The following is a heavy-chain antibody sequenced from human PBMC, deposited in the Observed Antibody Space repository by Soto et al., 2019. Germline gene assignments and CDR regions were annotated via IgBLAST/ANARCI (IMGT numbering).Heavy chain of an antibody. CDR3: ARVRIADTLEIDY. D-gene: IGHD6-13*01. Sequence: GGSLRLSCAASGFTFRDYYMSWIRQAPGKGLECLSYISSSGSTIYYTDSVKGRFTISRDNAKDSLYLQMNSLRAEDSAVYYCARVRIADTLEIDYWGQGTLVTVSS. J-gene: IGHJ4*02. CDR1: GFTFRDYY. CDR2: ISSSGSTI. V-gene: IGHV3-11*01.